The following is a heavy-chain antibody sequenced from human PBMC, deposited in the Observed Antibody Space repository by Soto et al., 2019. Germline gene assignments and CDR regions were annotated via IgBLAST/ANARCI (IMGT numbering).Heavy chain of an antibody. V-gene: IGHV1-18*01. CDR2: INTYNDNT. Sequence: QVQLVQSGAEVEKPGASVKVSCKASGYTFTNYGISWVRQAPGQGLEWVGWINTYNDNTNYAQKLQGRITMTTDTSTSTAYMELRSLISDDTALDYCARSARPQCFDSSGYPAPAFDYWGQGTLVTVSS. D-gene: IGHD3-22*01. J-gene: IGHJ4*02. CDR1: GYTFTNYG. CDR3: ARSARPQCFDSSGYPAPAFDY.